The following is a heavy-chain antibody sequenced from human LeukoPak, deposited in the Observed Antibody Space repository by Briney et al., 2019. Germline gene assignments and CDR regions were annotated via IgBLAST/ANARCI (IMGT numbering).Heavy chain of an antibody. CDR3: ARDPNGDYVGAFDI. CDR1: GFIFSRFG. D-gene: IGHD4-17*01. J-gene: IGHJ3*02. Sequence: GGSLRLSCAASGFIFSRFGMHWVRQAPGKGLEWVAVLSDGGSHEWFADSVKGRFTISRDNSKNTLYLQMNRLRAEDTAVYYCARDPNGDYVGAFDILGQGTMVTVSS. V-gene: IGHV3-30*03. CDR2: LSDGGSHE.